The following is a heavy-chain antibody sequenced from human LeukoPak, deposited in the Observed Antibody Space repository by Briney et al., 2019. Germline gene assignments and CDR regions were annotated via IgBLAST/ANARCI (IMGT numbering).Heavy chain of an antibody. J-gene: IGHJ4*02. D-gene: IGHD2-2*01. V-gene: IGHV1-8*01. CDR2: MNPNSGNT. CDR1: GYTFTSYD. Sequence: ASVKVSCKASGYTFTSYDINWVRQATGQGLEWMGWMNPNSGNTGYAQKFQGRVTMTRNTSISTAYMELSSLRSEDTAVYYCARVGGHCYGPEFDYWGQGTLVTVSS. CDR3: ARVGGHCYGPEFDY.